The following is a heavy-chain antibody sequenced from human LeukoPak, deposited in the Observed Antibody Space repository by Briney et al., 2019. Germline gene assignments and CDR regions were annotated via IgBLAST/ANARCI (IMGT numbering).Heavy chain of an antibody. J-gene: IGHJ4*02. CDR3: ARDSRGVGATTFFDY. CDR1: GYTFTSYG. V-gene: IGHV1-18*01. D-gene: IGHD1-26*01. CDR2: IKAYNGNT. Sequence: ASVNAACKASGYTFTSYGIRWLRQAPGQGLEWMGGIKAYNGNTNYPQKLQGRVTMTTDTSTSTAYMELRSLRSDDTAVYYCARDSRGVGATTFFDYWGQGTVVTVSS.